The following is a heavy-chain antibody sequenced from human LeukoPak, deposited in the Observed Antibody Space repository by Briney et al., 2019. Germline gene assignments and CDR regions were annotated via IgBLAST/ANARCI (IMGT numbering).Heavy chain of an antibody. Sequence: SQTLSLTCAISGDSVSSNSAAWNWIRQSPSRGLEWLGRTYYRSKWYNDYAVSVKSRITINPDTSKNQFSLQLNSVTPEDTAVYYCARGGEYCSSTSCYRARDYYYYMDVWGKGTTVTISS. V-gene: IGHV6-1*01. CDR1: GDSVSSNSAA. CDR2: TYYRSKWYN. J-gene: IGHJ6*03. D-gene: IGHD2-2*01. CDR3: ARGGEYCSSTSCYRARDYYYYMDV.